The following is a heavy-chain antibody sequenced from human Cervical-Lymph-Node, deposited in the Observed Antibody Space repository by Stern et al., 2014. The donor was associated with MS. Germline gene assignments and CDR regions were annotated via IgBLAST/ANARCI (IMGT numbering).Heavy chain of an antibody. D-gene: IGHD4-17*01. CDR3: ARDYGDYAFDY. CDR2: IYPGDSYT. CDR1: GYSFTANW. J-gene: IGHJ4*02. V-gene: IGHV5-51*01. Sequence: EVQLVESGAEVKKPGESLKISCKGSGYSFTANWIAWVRQMPGKGLEWMGIIYPGDSYTRYSPSLQGQVTISAAKSISTSYLQWSSLKASDTAMYYCARDYGDYAFDYWGQGTLVTVSS.